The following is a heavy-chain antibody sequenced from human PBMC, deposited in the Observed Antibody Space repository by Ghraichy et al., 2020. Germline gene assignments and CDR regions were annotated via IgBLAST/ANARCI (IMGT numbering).Heavy chain of an antibody. CDR3: ARERRHSGSGTDGCFPY. CDR2: ISNSDTYT. D-gene: IGHD3-10*01. J-gene: IGHJ1*01. CDR1: EFTFSDYY. Sequence: GGSLRLSCAASEFTFSDYYMSWIRQAPGKGLEWISYISNSDTYTNYADSWRGRFTISRDNTKNSLYLQVDGLRPEDTAVYYCARERRHSGSGTDGCFPYWGQGTLVTVSS. V-gene: IGHV3-11*05.